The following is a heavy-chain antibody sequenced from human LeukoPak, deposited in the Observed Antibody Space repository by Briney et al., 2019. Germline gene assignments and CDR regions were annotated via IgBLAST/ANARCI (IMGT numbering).Heavy chain of an antibody. V-gene: IGHV4-30-4*01. Sequence: XYXWXXXRQPPGKGLEWIGYIYYSGSTYYNPSLKSRVTISVDASKNQFSLKLSSVTAADTAVYYCARADSSGYSYFDYWGQGTLVTVSS. CDR1: XYX. J-gene: IGHJ4*02. CDR3: ARADSSGYSYFDY. CDR2: IYYSGST. D-gene: IGHD3-22*01.